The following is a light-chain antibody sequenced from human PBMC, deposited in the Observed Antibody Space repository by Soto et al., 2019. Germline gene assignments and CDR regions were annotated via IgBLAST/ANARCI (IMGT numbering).Light chain of an antibody. CDR1: WRGFYSPNNKNY. CDR3: QQYYTTPLT. J-gene: IGKJ4*01. CDR2: WAS. V-gene: IGKV4-1*01. Sequence: DILLSQSPDSLAASLGEGATINCMAGWRGFYSPNNKNYLAWYQKKPGQQXKXXIYWASTRESGVPDRFSGSGSGTDVTLTISSLQAEDVEVYDGQQYYTTPLTFGGGTKVDIK.